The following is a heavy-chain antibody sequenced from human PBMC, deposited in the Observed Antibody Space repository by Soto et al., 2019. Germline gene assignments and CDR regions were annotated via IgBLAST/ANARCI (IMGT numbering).Heavy chain of an antibody. J-gene: IGHJ4*02. V-gene: IGHV2-5*02. D-gene: IGHD1-26*01. CDR1: GFSLSTSGVG. Sequence: QITLKESGPTLVKPTQTLTLTCTFSGFSLSTSGVGVGWIRQPPGKALEWLALIYWDDNRRYSPSLKSRLTITKDTSKKQVVLTMTNMGPVDTATYYCAHRGEEGVDHWGQGTLVTVSS. CDR3: AHRGEEGVDH. CDR2: IYWDDNR.